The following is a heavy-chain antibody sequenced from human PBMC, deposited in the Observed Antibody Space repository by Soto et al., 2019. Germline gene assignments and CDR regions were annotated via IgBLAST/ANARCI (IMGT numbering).Heavy chain of an antibody. CDR1: GDKFSSYT. V-gene: IGHV1-69*08. Sequence: QVQLVQSGAEVRNPGSSVKVSCKASGDKFSSYTISWVRQAPGQGLEWMGRIVSFASVPIHAQIFQGRITITADSSSSTAYMELTSLTSDDTAVYYCAREPSIAAVGIPLYSYYYMDVWGEGTAVTVSS. J-gene: IGHJ6*03. CDR2: IVSFASVP. CDR3: AREPSIAAVGIPLYSYYYMDV. D-gene: IGHD6-13*01.